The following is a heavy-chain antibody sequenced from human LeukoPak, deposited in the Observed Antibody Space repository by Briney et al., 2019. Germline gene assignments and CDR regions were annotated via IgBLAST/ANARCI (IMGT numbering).Heavy chain of an antibody. J-gene: IGHJ4*02. CDR1: GRSISSSSYY. CDR2: IYYSGST. CDR3: ALRPWAAAMFLGDY. V-gene: IGHV4-39*01. Sequence: ASETLSLTCTVSGRSISSSSYYWGRIRQPPGKGLERIGSIYYSGSTYYNPTLKSRVTLSVETSKNQFSLKIRYMTAADTAVYYCALRPWAAAMFLGDYWGQGTLVTVSS. D-gene: IGHD2-2*01.